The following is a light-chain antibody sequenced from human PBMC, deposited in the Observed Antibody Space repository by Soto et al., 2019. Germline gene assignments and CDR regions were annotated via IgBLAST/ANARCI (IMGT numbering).Light chain of an antibody. CDR1: SSDVGSYNL. CDR3: SSYASSTTPCV. CDR2: EGS. J-gene: IGLJ1*01. Sequence: QSALTQPASVSGSPGQSITISCTGTSSDVGSYNLVSWYQQHPGKAPKLMIYEGSKRPSGGSNRFSGSKSGNTASLTISGLQAEDEADYYCSSYASSTTPCVFGTGTEVTVL. V-gene: IGLV2-14*02.